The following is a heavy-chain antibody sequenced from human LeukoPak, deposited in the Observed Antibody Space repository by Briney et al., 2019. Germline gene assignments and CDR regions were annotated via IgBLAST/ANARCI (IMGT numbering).Heavy chain of an antibody. CDR1: GFTFSSYA. CDR3: ARDGVRYYFDY. J-gene: IGHJ4*02. CDR2: ISYDGSNK. D-gene: IGHD3-16*01. Sequence: PGGSLRLSCAASGFTFSSYAMHWVRQAPGKGLEWVAVISYDGSNKYYADSVKGRFTISRDNSKNTLYLQMNSLRAEDTAVYYCARDGVRYYFDYWGQGTLVTVSS. V-gene: IGHV3-30-3*01.